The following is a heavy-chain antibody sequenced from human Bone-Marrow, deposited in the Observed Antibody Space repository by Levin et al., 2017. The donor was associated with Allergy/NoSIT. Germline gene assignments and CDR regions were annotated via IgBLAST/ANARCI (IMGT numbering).Heavy chain of an antibody. D-gene: IGHD6-19*01. CDR2: ISYDGSNK. Sequence: GGSLRLSCAASGFTFSSYGMHWVRQAPGKGLEWVAVISYDGSNKYYADSVKGRFTISRDNSKNTLYLQMNSLRAEDTAVYYCAKVGVGSGGIFDYWGQGTLVTVSS. CDR1: GFTFSSYG. V-gene: IGHV3-30*18. J-gene: IGHJ4*02. CDR3: AKVGVGSGGIFDY.